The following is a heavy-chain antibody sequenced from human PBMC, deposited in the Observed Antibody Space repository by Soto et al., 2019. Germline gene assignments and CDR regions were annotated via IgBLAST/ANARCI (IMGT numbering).Heavy chain of an antibody. CDR2: IIPILGIA. V-gene: IGHV1-69*02. Sequence: ASVKVSCKASGGTFSSYTISWVRQAPGQGLEWMGRIIPILGIANYAQKFQGRVTITADKSTSTAYMELSSLRSEDTAVYYCARTDSFHYYYMDVWGKGTTVTVSS. D-gene: IGHD3-3*01. J-gene: IGHJ6*03. CDR1: GGTFSSYT. CDR3: ARTDSFHYYYMDV.